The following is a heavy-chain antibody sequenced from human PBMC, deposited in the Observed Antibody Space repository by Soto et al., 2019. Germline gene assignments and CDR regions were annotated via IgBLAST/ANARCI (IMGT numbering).Heavy chain of an antibody. V-gene: IGHV1-2*02. Sequence: QVQLVQSGAEVKKPGASVKVSCKASGYTFTGYYMHWVRQAPGQGLEWMGWINPNSGGTNYAQKFQGRVTMTRDTSISTAYMELSRLRSDDTAVYYCARDPHSSSRPEGSPEVWYFDLWGRGTLVTVSS. D-gene: IGHD6-6*01. CDR3: ARDPHSSSRPEGSPEVWYFDL. CDR1: GYTFTGYY. J-gene: IGHJ2*01. CDR2: INPNSGGT.